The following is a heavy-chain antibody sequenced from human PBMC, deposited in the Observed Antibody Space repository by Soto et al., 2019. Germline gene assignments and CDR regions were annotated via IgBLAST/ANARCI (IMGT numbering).Heavy chain of an antibody. CDR3: ESRVMTTVTTWDILDY. J-gene: IGHJ4*02. Sequence: SVKVSCKASGGTFSSYTISWVRQAPGQGLEWMGRIIPILGIANYAQKFQGRVTITADKSTSTAYMELSSLRSEDTAVYYCESRVMTTVTTWDILDYWGQGTLVTVSS. CDR1: GGTFSSYT. CDR2: IIPILGIA. V-gene: IGHV1-69*02. D-gene: IGHD4-17*01.